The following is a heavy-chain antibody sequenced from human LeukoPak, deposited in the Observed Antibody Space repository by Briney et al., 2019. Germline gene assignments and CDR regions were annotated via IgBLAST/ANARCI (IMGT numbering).Heavy chain of an antibody. CDR1: GFTFSSYW. CDR3: AKWELYSGFYYIDY. V-gene: IGHV3-7*01. CDR2: IKPDGSLI. Sequence: GGSLRLSCAASGFTFSSYWMTWVRQGPGKGLEWVANIKPDGSLIYYVDSVKGRFTISRDNAKNSLYLQTNSLRAEDTAVYYCAKWELYSGFYYIDYWSQGTLATVSS. D-gene: IGHD1-26*01. J-gene: IGHJ4*02.